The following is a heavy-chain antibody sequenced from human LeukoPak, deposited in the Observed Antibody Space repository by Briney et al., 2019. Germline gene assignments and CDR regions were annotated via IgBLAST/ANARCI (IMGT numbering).Heavy chain of an antibody. V-gene: IGHV4-34*01. Sequence: GGRTSYNPSLKGRVTISIDTSKHQFSLNLSSVTAADTAVYYCARDVDGDLDNWGQGTLVTVSS. CDR2: GGRT. J-gene: IGHJ4*02. CDR3: ARDVDGDLDN. D-gene: IGHD2-21*02.